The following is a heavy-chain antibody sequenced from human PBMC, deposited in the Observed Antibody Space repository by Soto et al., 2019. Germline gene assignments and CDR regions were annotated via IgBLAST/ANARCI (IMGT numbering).Heavy chain of an antibody. D-gene: IGHD3-9*01. CDR1: GYTFTDYD. V-gene: IGHV1-8*01. CDR2: VSPDSGNA. Sequence: GASVKVSCKTSGYTFTDYDINWVRQAPGQGLEWMGWVSPDSGNAGYAQQFQGRVSMTSDTSTSTVYMELTSLRSEDTAVYFCEVTTGYWGQGTMVTVSS. CDR3: EVTTGY. J-gene: IGHJ4*02.